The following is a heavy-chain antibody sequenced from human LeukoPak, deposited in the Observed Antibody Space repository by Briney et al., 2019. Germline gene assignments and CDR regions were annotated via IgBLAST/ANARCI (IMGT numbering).Heavy chain of an antibody. V-gene: IGHV3-33*06. J-gene: IGHJ4*02. CDR1: GFTFSSYG. CDR2: IWYDGSNK. Sequence: GGSLRLSCAASGFTFSSYGMHWVRQAPGKGLEWVAVIWYDGSNKYYADSVKGRFTISRDNSKNTLYLQMNSLRAEDTAVYYCAKWGDYDVLTGYYVSDYWGQGTLVTVSS. CDR3: AKWGDYDVLTGYYVSDY. D-gene: IGHD3-9*01.